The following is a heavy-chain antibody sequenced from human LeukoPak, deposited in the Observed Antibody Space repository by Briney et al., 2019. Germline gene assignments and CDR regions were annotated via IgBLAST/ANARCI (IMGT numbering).Heavy chain of an antibody. Sequence: GGSLRLSCAASGFTFNNAWMNWVRQAPGKGLEWVGRIKSKTDGETTDYASPVKARFTISRDDSMNTLYLQMNSLATEDTAVYYCTTVGIPYYDILTGYYDGDYWGQGTLVTVSS. J-gene: IGHJ4*02. CDR2: IKSKTDGETT. CDR1: GFTFNNAW. CDR3: TTVGIPYYDILTGYYDGDY. D-gene: IGHD3-9*01. V-gene: IGHV3-15*07.